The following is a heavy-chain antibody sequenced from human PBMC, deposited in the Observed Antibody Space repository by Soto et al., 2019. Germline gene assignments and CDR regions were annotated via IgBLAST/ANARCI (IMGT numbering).Heavy chain of an antibody. V-gene: IGHV4-34*01. CDR1: GASFSDSY. Sequence: QVRLQQWGAGLLKPSETLSLTCAVYGASFSDSYWNWIRQPPGKGLEWIGEINHSGSTIYNTSLESRVTISLDTSRKQFTLKMRSATAADTAVYYCAREVPSRYSDLWGRGTPVTVSS. D-gene: IGHD1-1*01. CDR3: AREVPSRYSDL. J-gene: IGHJ2*01. CDR2: INHSGST.